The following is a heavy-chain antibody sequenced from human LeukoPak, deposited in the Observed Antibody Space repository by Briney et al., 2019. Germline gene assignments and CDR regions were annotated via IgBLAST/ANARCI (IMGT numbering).Heavy chain of an antibody. CDR3: ARGYGSSWNYFDS. J-gene: IGHJ4*02. CDR2: IYYTGSN. D-gene: IGHD6-6*01. V-gene: IGHV4-61*01. CDR1: GGSVSSTTYY. Sequence: PSETLSLTCTVSGGSVSSTTYYWSWIRQPPGKGLEWIGYIYYTGSNNYNPSLQSRVTMSVDTSKNQFSLKLSSVTAADTAVYYCARGYGSSWNYFDSWGQGTLVTVSS.